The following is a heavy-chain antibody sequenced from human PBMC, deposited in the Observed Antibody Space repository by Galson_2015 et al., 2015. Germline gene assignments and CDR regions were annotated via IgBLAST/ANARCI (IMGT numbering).Heavy chain of an antibody. CDR1: GYTFTSYG. CDR3: ARTTSDCSGGVCYEY. Sequence: QSGAEVKKPGASVKVSCTASGYTFTSYGISWVRQAPGQGLEWMGWIASYNGNTNYAQRFQGRVTVTTDTSTSTAYMELRSLRSDDTAVYYCARTTSDCSGGVCYEYWGQGTLVTVSS. D-gene: IGHD2-8*02. V-gene: IGHV1-18*01. CDR2: IASYNGNT. J-gene: IGHJ4*02.